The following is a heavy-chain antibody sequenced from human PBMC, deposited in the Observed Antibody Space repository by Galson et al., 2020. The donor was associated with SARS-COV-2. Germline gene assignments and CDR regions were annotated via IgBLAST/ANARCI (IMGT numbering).Heavy chain of an antibody. J-gene: IGHJ5*02. CDR3: ARDIASPIWFDP. D-gene: IGHD3-16*02. V-gene: IGHV3-30*03. CDR2: ISYDGSNK. CDR1: RFTFSSYG. Sequence: GESLKISCAASRFTFSSYGMHWVRQAPGKGLEWVAVISYDGSNKYYADSVKGRFTISRDNSKNTLYLQMNSLRAEDTAVYYCARDIASPIWFDPWGQGTLVTVSS.